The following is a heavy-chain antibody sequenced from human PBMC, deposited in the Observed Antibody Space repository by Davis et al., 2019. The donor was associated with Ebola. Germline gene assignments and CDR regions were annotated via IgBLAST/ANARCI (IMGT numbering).Heavy chain of an antibody. V-gene: IGHV3-66*01. J-gene: IGHJ4*02. CDR3: MRGNLGGDY. Sequence: PGGSLRLSCAASGFTVSSKYMTWVRQAPGKGLDWVSVINSGGSIYYGNSVKGRVTISRDDSKNTLYLQMNSLRDDDTAVYYCMRGNLGGDYWGQGTLVTVSS. CDR2: INSGGSI. CDR1: GFTVSSKY. D-gene: IGHD4-23*01.